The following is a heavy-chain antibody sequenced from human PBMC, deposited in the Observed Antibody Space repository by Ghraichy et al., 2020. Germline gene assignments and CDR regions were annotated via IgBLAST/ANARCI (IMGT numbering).Heavy chain of an antibody. J-gene: IGHJ4*02. CDR1: GFTFSGYW. CDR3: ARDLGSGWYFDY. D-gene: IGHD6-19*01. CDR2: IKKDGSEK. V-gene: IGHV3-7*01. Sequence: GSLRLSCAASGFTFSGYWMSWVRQAPGKGLEWVANIKKDGSEKYYVDSVKGRFTISSDNAKNSLYLQMNSLRAEDTAVYYCARDLGSGWYFDYWGQGTLVTVSS.